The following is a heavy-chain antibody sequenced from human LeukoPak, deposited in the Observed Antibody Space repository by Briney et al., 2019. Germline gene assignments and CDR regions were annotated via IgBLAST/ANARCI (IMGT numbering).Heavy chain of an antibody. D-gene: IGHD4-17*01. CDR3: AKNSARTTVSTGLSY. V-gene: IGHV3-30-3*02. Sequence: GGSLRLSCAASGFTFGYHAMHWIRQAPGKGLEWVAVISFDGGAKYNADSVKGRFTISRDNSRNTLYLQMNSLRAEDTAVYYCAKNSARTTVSTGLSYWGQGTLVTVSS. CDR2: ISFDGGAK. J-gene: IGHJ4*02. CDR1: GFTFGYHA.